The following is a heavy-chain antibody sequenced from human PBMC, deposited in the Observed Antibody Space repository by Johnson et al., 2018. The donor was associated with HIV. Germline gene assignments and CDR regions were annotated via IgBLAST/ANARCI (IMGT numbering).Heavy chain of an antibody. Sequence: VQLVESGGALVQPGGSLRLSCAASGFTFRSYAMSWVRQAPGKGLEWVAFIRYDGSNKYYADSVKGRFTISRDNSKNTLFLQMSSLRTEDTAIYYCARVDYGGTGPTEGDAFDIWGQGTMVTVSS. V-gene: IGHV3-30*02. J-gene: IGHJ3*02. CDR1: GFTFRSYA. CDR3: ARVDYGGTGPTEGDAFDI. D-gene: IGHD4/OR15-4a*01. CDR2: IRYDGSNK.